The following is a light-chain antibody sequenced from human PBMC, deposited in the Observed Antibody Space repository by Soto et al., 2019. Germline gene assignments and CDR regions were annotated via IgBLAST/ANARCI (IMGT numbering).Light chain of an antibody. CDR1: QSISSW. Sequence: DIQMTQSPSSLSASVGDRVTITCRASQSISSWLDWYQQKPGKAPKLLIYDASSLESGVPSRFSGSGSGTEFTLTILRLQPVDFAYYYRQQSSGTFGGGTKVEIK. J-gene: IGKJ4*01. V-gene: IGKV1-5*01. CDR3: QQSSGT. CDR2: DAS.